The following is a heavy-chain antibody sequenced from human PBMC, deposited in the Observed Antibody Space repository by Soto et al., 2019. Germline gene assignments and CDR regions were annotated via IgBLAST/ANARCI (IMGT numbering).Heavy chain of an antibody. D-gene: IGHD2-21*01. J-gene: IGHJ4*02. Sequence: SETLSLTCPVSGFSISSYYWSWIRQPPGKGLEWIGFIHYSGSTNYNPSLKSRVTMSVDTSKNQFSLKLTSVNAADTAVYYCKRGGDAYKNGHWGQGTLVTVSS. CDR2: IHYSGST. CDR1: GFSISSYY. CDR3: KRGGDAYKNGH. V-gene: IGHV4-59*01.